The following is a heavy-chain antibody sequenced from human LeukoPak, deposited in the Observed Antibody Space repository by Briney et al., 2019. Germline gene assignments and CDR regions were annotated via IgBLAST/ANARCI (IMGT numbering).Heavy chain of an antibody. J-gene: IGHJ4*02. CDR2: ISYDGSNK. D-gene: IGHD1-26*01. V-gene: IGHV3-30-3*01. CDR3: ARDRFEWQLLIEHY. CDR1: GFTFSSYA. Sequence: GGSLRLSCAASGFTFSSYAMDWVRQAPGKGLEWVAVISYDGSNKYYADSFKGRFTISRHNSKNTLYLQMNSLRAEDTAVYYCARDRFEWQLLIEHYWGQGPLLTVSS.